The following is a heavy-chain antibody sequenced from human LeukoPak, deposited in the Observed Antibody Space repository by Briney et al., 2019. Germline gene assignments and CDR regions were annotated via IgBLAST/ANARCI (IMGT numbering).Heavy chain of an antibody. CDR1: GGSITSTNY. Sequence: SETLSLTCGVSGGSITSTNYWTWVRQPPGKGLEWIGEVNLQGSTNYNPSLMGRVAISVDMSENHLSLQLTSVTAADTAVYYCAREGGPYRPLDYSGQGTLVTVSS. V-gene: IGHV4-4*02. J-gene: IGHJ4*02. CDR2: VNLQGST. CDR3: AREGGPYRPLDY.